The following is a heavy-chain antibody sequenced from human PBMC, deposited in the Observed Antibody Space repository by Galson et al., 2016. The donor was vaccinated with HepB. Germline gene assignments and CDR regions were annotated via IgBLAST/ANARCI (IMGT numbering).Heavy chain of an antibody. CDR2: INQDGDVK. CDR3: ARESVLGRIIDS. J-gene: IGHJ4*02. V-gene: IGHV3-7*03. D-gene: IGHD2-15*01. Sequence: SLRLSCAASGLTFSKYWMTWVRQAPGKGPEWLVDINQDGDVKYYVDSVEGRFTISRDNNKNSLYLQMSSLRAEDTAIYYCARESVLGRIIDSWGQGTLVTVSS. CDR1: GLTFSKYW.